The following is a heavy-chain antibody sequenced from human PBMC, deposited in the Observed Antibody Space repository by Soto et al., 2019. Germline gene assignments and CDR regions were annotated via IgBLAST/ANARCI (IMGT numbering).Heavy chain of an antibody. J-gene: IGHJ4*02. D-gene: IGHD7-27*01. CDR1: GFTFSSYA. V-gene: IGHV3-23*01. CDR2: ISTSGAPT. CDR3: ARDLTGREITYYFDY. Sequence: GGSLRLSCAASGFTFSSYAMSWVRQAPGKGLEWVSVISTSGAPTQYADSVKGWVTMTRDTSISTAYMELSRLRSDDTAVYYCARDLTGREITYYFDYWGQGTLVTVSS.